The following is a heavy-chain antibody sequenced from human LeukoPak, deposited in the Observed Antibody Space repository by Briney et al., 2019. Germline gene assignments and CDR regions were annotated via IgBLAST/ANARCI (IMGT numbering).Heavy chain of an antibody. CDR3: AISSYCGGVCYSDY. J-gene: IGHJ4*02. Sequence: KPSETLSLTCAVYGGSFSGYYWSWIRQPPGKGLEWIGEINHSGSTNYNPSLKSRVTISVVTSKNEFSLKLSSVTAADTAVYYCAISSYCGGVCYSDYWGEGTLVSVSS. CDR2: INHSGST. D-gene: IGHD2-21*02. CDR1: GGSFSGYY. V-gene: IGHV4-34*01.